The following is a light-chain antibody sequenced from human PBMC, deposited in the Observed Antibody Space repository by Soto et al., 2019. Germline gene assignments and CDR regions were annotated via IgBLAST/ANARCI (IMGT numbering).Light chain of an antibody. J-gene: IGKJ3*01. V-gene: IGKV3-11*01. CDR1: QSVSRY. CDR2: DIS. CDR3: QHHTNWPPIFT. Sequence: EIVLTQSPATLSLSPGERATLSCRASQSVSRYLAWYQQRPGQAPRLLLYDISNTTTGIPDRFSGSGSGTAFTLTISSLVSEDFAVYYCQHHTNWPPIFTFGAATKVDIK.